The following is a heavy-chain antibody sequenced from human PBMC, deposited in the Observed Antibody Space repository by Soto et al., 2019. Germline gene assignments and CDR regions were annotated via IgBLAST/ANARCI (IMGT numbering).Heavy chain of an antibody. V-gene: IGHV3-30*18. CDR3: AKDGRYVFHSQYGMDV. D-gene: IGHD2-2*01. Sequence: QVQLVESGGGVVQPGRSLRLSCTASGFTFSGYGMHWVRQAPGKGLEWVAVISDDGINKYYADSVKGRFTISRDKSRNTLYLQMNSLRGEDTAVYYCAKDGRYVFHSQYGMDVWGQGTTVTVSS. CDR2: ISDDGINK. CDR1: GFTFSGYG. J-gene: IGHJ6*02.